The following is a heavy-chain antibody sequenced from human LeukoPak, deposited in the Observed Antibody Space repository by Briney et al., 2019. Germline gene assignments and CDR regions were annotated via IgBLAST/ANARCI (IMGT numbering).Heavy chain of an antibody. V-gene: IGHV3-21*01. J-gene: IGHJ4*02. CDR3: AREGSSSWYTFDY. CDR1: GFTFSSYS. D-gene: IGHD6-13*01. CDR2: ISSSSSYI. Sequence: NPGGSLRLSCAASGFTFSSYSMNWVRQAPGKGLEWVSSISSSSSYIYYADSVKGRFTISRDNAKNSLYLQMNSLRAEDTAVYYCAREGSSSWYTFDYWGQGTLVTVSS.